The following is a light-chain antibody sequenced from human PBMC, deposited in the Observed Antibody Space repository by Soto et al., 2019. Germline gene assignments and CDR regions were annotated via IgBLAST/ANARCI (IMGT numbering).Light chain of an antibody. CDR2: DVT. CDR3: CAYTARTTLSWV. CDR1: SSDAGGYKY. J-gene: IGLJ3*02. Sequence: QSVLPQPASVSGSPGQSITISCTGTSSDAGGYKYVSWYQLHPGTAPKLVIYDVTNRPLGVSNRFSGSQSGNTASLTISGLQAEDEAEYYCCAYTARTTLSWVFCGGTKVTVL. V-gene: IGLV2-14*01.